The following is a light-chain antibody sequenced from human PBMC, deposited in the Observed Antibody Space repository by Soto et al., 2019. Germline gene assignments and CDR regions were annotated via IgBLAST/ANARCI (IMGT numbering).Light chain of an antibody. CDR2: GAS. CDR3: QQNMSYS. J-gene: IGKJ1*01. Sequence: EIVLTQSPGTLSLSPGERATLSCRASQSVSSSYLAWYQQTPGQAPRLLIYGASSRATGIPDRFSGSGSGTEFTLTSSSLQPDYVANYYCQQNMSYSFGQGTKVDIK. V-gene: IGKV3-20*01. CDR1: QSVSSSY.